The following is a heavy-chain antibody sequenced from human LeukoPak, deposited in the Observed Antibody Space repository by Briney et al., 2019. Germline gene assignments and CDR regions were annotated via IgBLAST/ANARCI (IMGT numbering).Heavy chain of an antibody. V-gene: IGHV3-30-3*01. D-gene: IGHD2-2*02. CDR2: ISYDGSNK. J-gene: IGHJ3*02. CDR3: AREGRYWCSSTSCYNRPWSLDAFDI. Sequence: GGSLRLSCAASGFTFSSYAMHWVRQAPGKGLEWVAVISYDGSNKYYADSVKGRFTISRDNSKNTLYLQMNSLRAEDTAVYYCAREGRYWCSSTSCYNRPWSLDAFDIWGQGTMVTVSS. CDR1: GFTFSSYA.